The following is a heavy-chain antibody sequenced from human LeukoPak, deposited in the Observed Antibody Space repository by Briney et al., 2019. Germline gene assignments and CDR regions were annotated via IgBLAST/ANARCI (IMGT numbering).Heavy chain of an antibody. CDR2: IYYSGST. CDR1: GGSISSYY. D-gene: IGHD6-13*01. J-gene: IGHJ6*03. CDR3: ARVKSSSWYEGYHYYMDV. V-gene: IGHV4-59*01. Sequence: SETLSLTCTVSGGSISSYYWSWIRQPPGKGLEWIGYIYYSGSTNYNPSLKSRVTISVDTSKNQFSLKLSSVTAADTAVYYCARVKSSSWYEGYHYYMDVWGKGTTVTVSS.